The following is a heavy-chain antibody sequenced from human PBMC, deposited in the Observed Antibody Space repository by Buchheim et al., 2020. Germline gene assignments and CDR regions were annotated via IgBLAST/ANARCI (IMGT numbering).Heavy chain of an antibody. CDR1: GFSFSSYT. CDR3: ARSRTAGTYYFDY. J-gene: IGHJ4*02. V-gene: IGHV3-48*01. Sequence: EVQLVESGGGLVQPGGSLRLSCAASGFSFSSYTMNWVRQAPGKGLEWVSYIGSSGSAKYYADSVKGGFTISRDNANNSLYLQMNSLRVEDTAVYYCARSRTAGTYYFDYWGQGAL. D-gene: IGHD6-19*01. CDR2: IGSSGSAK.